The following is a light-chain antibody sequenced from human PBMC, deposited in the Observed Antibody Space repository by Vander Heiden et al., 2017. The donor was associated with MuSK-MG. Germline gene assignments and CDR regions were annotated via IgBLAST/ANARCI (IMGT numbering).Light chain of an antibody. CDR2: GAS. J-gene: IGKJ1*01. CDR1: QSFSKSN. V-gene: IGKV3-20*01. Sequence: EIVLTQSPGTLSLSPGERATLSCRASQSFSKSNLAWYQQKPGQAPRLLVYGASSRDTGIPDRFSGSGSGTDFTLTISRLEPEDFAVYYCQQYDSSPWTFGQGTKVEMK. CDR3: QQYDSSPWT.